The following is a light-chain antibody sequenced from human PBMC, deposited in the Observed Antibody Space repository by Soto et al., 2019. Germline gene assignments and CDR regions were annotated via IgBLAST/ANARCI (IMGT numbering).Light chain of an antibody. J-gene: IGLJ2*01. V-gene: IGLV2-14*01. Sequence: QSALTQPASVSGSPGRSITISCTGTSSDVGGYNYVSWYQQHPGKAPKLMIYEVTNRPSGVSSRFSASKSGNTASLTISGLQAEDEADYYCTSYARTSTLVFGGGTQLTVL. CDR3: TSYARTSTLV. CDR2: EVT. CDR1: SSDVGGYNY.